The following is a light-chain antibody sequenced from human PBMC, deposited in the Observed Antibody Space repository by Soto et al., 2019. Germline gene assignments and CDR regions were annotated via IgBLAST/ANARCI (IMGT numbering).Light chain of an antibody. J-gene: IGKJ5*01. V-gene: IGKV1-39*01. Sequence: DIRMTQSPSSLSASAGDTVTITCRASQSISSHLNWYQQKPGKAPNLLMYTASNLQSGVPSRFSGSGSGTDFTLTISRLQPEDFATYYCQQSYSTPIRFGQGTRLE. CDR1: QSISSH. CDR2: TAS. CDR3: QQSYSTPIR.